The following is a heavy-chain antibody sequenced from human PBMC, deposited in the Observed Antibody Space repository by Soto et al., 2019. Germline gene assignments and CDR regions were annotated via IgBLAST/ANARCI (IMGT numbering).Heavy chain of an antibody. CDR1: GFTFSSYG. D-gene: IGHD2-8*01. J-gene: IGHJ6*02. Sequence: PGGSLRLSCAASGFTFSSYGMHWVRQDPGKGLEWVAVIWYDGSNKYYADSVKGRFTISRDNSKDTLYLQMNSLRAEDTAGYYCARDGYCTNGVCLSYGMDVWGQGTTVTVSS. CDR2: IWYDGSNK. V-gene: IGHV3-33*01. CDR3: ARDGYCTNGVCLSYGMDV.